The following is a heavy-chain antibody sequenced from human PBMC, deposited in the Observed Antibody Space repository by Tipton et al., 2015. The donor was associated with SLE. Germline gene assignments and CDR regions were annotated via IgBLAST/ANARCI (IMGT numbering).Heavy chain of an antibody. CDR2: IYYSGST. V-gene: IGHV4-30-4*01. CDR1: GGSISSGDYY. CDR3: ARDKNRNAYCGGDCYSGLNY. J-gene: IGHJ4*02. Sequence: LRLSCTVSGGSISSGDYYWSWIRQPPGKGLEWIGYIYYSGSTYYNPSLKSRVTISVDTSKNQFSLKLSSVTAADTAVYYCARDKNRNAYCGGDCYSGLNYWGQGTLVTVSS. D-gene: IGHD2-21*02.